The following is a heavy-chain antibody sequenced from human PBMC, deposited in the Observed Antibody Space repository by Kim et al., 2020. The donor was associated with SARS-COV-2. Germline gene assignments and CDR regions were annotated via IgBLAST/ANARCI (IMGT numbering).Heavy chain of an antibody. V-gene: IGHV3-33*06. CDR2: IWYDGSNK. J-gene: IGHJ6*02. CDR1: GFTFSSYG. D-gene: IGHD3-10*01. CDR3: AKGGGAPLYYYGMDV. Sequence: GGSLRLSCAASGFTFSSYGMHWVRQAPGKGLEWVAVIWYDGSNKYYADSVKGRFTISRDNSKNTLYLQMNSLRAEDTAVYYCAKGGGAPLYYYGMDVWGQGTTVTVSS.